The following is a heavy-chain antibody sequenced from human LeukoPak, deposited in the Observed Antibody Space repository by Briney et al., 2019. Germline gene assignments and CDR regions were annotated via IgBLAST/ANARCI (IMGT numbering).Heavy chain of an antibody. J-gene: IGHJ4*02. CDR3: ARSLDPYCSGGSCYSDFDH. Sequence: ESGPTLVKPTQTLTLTCTFSGFSLSTSGVGVGWIRQPPGKALEWLALIYWNEDKRYSPSPKSRLTITKDTSKNQVVLTMNNMDPADTATYYCARSLDPYCSGGSCYSDFDHWGQGTLVTVSS. CDR1: GFSLSTSGVG. D-gene: IGHD2-15*01. CDR2: IYWNEDK. V-gene: IGHV2-5*01.